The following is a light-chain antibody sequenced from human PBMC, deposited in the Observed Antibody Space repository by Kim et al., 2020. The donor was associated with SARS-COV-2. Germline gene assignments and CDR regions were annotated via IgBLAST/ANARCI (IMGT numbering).Light chain of an antibody. CDR2: DAS. V-gene: IGKV1-5*01. CDR1: QSVGRW. CDR3: QKYSTYPLT. J-gene: IGKJ4*01. Sequence: ASVGDRITIPGRASQSVGRWLAWYQQRPGTAPKLLSFDASTLETGVPSRFGGSGSGTEFTLTISSLQPDDFATFHCQKYSTYPLTFGGGTKVDIK.